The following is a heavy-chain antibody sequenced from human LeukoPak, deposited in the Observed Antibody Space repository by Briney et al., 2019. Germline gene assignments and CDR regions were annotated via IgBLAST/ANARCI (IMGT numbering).Heavy chain of an antibody. D-gene: IGHD3-3*01. V-gene: IGHV1-2*02. CDR3: ARAVNYDFWSGYPNYFDY. CDR2: INPNSGGT. Sequence: ASVKVSCKASGYTFTGYYMHWVRQAHGQGLEWMGWINPNSGGTNYAQKFQGRVTMTRDTSISTAYMELSRLRSDDTAVYYCARAVNYDFWSGYPNYFDYWGQGTLVTVSS. J-gene: IGHJ4*02. CDR1: GYTFTGYY.